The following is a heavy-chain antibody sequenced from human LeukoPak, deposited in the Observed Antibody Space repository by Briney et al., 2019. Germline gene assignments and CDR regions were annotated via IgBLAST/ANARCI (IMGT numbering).Heavy chain of an antibody. CDR1: GFTFSTYN. Sequence: GGSLRLSCAASGFTFSTYNMNWVRQAPGKRLEWVANIKQDGSEKYYVDSVKGRFTISRDNAKNSLYLQMNSLRAEDTAVYYCARDPDAFDIWGQGTMVTVSS. CDR3: ARDPDAFDI. V-gene: IGHV3-7*01. J-gene: IGHJ3*02. CDR2: IKQDGSEK.